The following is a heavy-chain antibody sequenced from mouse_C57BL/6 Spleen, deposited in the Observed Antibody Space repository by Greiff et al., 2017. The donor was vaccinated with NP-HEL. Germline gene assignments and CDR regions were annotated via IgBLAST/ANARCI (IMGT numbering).Heavy chain of an antibody. CDR1: GYTFTSYW. D-gene: IGHD2-14*01. Sequence: QVQLQQPGAELARPGSSVKLSCKASGYTFTSYWMHWVKQRPIQGLEWIGNIDPSDSETHYNQKFKDKATLTVDKSSSTAYMQLSSLTSEDSAVYYCARGEDYRGCAYWGQGTLVTVSA. CDR3: ARGEDYRGCAY. V-gene: IGHV1-52*01. J-gene: IGHJ3*01. CDR2: IDPSDSET.